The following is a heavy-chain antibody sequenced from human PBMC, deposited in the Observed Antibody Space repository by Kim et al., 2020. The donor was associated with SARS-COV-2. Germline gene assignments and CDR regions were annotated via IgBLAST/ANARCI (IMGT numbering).Heavy chain of an antibody. J-gene: IGHJ3*01. CDR1: GFSFRTYS. CDR2: ITGGGDFTV. CDR3: AGFHGFNV. V-gene: IGHV3-48*04. Sequence: GGSLRLSCAASGFSFRTYSMNWVRRAPGKGLEWLSYITGGGDFTVSYADSVEGRFTISRDNAKNSLYLQMNSLRADDTALYYCAGFHGFNVWGQGTMVTVSS.